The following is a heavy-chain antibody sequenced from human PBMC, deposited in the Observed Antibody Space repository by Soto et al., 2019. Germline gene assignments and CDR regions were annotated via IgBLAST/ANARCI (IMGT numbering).Heavy chain of an antibody. Sequence: ASVKVSCKASGGTFSSYAISWVRQAPGQGLEWMGGIIPIFGTANYAQKFQGRVTITADESTSTAYMELSSLRSEDTAVYYCAREKQPDSAVADPYYYYGMDVWGQGTTVTVSS. D-gene: IGHD6-19*01. CDR2: IIPIFGTA. CDR1: GGTFSSYA. CDR3: AREKQPDSAVADPYYYYGMDV. V-gene: IGHV1-69*13. J-gene: IGHJ6*02.